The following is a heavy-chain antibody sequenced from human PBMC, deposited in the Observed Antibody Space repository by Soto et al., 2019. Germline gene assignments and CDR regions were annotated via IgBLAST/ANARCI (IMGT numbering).Heavy chain of an antibody. V-gene: IGHV1-58*01. D-gene: IGHD3-3*01. Sequence: ASVKVSCKASGFTFTSSAVQWVRQARGQRLEWIGWIVVGSGNTNYAQKFQERVTITRDMSTSTAYMELSSLRSEDTAVYYCAAGLSYDFWSGSPDYWGQGTLVTVSS. J-gene: IGHJ4*02. CDR3: AAGLSYDFWSGSPDY. CDR2: IVVGSGNT. CDR1: GFTFTSSA.